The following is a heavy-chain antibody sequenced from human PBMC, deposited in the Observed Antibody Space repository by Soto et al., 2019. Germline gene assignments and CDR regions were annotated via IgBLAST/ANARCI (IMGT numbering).Heavy chain of an antibody. CDR1: GFTFSTYG. V-gene: IGHV3-30*18. J-gene: IGHJ4*02. CDR2: ISYDGSNK. D-gene: IGHD2-15*01. Sequence: QVQLVESGGGVVQPGRSLRLSCAASGFTFSTYGMHWVRQAPGKGLEWVAVISYDGSNKYYAVSVKGRFTISRDNSKNTLFLQMNSLRAEDTAVYYCAKELGEYCSGGSCYYFDYWGQGTLVTVSS. CDR3: AKELGEYCSGGSCYYFDY.